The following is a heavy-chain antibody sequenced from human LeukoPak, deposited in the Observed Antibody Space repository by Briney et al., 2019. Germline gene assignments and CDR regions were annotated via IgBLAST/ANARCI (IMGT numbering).Heavy chain of an antibody. D-gene: IGHD3-16*02. CDR2: ISGSGIST. CDR1: GFTFSSYG. Sequence: GGSLRLSCAASGFTFSSYGMTWVRQAPGKGLEWVSAISGSGISTYYADSVKGRFTISRDNSKNTLYLQMNSLRAEDTAVYYCAKDEEYYDYVWGSYRQYNWFDPWGQGTLVTVSS. CDR3: AKDEEYYDYVWGSYRQYNWFDP. J-gene: IGHJ5*02. V-gene: IGHV3-23*01.